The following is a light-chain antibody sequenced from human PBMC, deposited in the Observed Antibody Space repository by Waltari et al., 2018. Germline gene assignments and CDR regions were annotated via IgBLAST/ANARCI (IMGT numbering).Light chain of an antibody. J-gene: IGKJ2*01. CDR3: QHYDALPYT. CDR2: DAS. CDR1: QDISNY. V-gene: IGKV1-33*01. Sequence: DIQMTQSPSSLSASVGDRVTITCQASQDISNYLSWFQRKPGKAPKLLIYDASTLKTGVPSRFSGSGSGTHFTFTINSLQPEDFATYSCQHYDALPYTFGQGTKLEI.